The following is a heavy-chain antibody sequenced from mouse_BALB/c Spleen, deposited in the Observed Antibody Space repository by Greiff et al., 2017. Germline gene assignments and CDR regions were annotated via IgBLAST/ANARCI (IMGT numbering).Heavy chain of an antibody. CDR2: ISSGSSTF. CDR1: GFTFSSFG. D-gene: IGHD1-1*01. CDR3: ARGSITTVYYAMDY. V-gene: IGHV5-17*02. J-gene: IGHJ4*01. Sequence: EVMLVESGGGLVQPGGSRKLSCAASGFTFSSFGMHWVRQAPEKGLEWVAYISSGSSTFYYADTVKGRFTISRDNPKNTLFLQMTSLRSEDTAMYYCARGSITTVYYAMDYWGQGTSVTVSS.